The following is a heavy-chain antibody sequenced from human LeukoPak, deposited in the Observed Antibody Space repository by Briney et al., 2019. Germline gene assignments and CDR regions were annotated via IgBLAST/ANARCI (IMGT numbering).Heavy chain of an antibody. Sequence: PGGSLRLSCAASGFTFSNYATSWVRQAPGKGLEWVSTISDSGGSTYYADSVKGRFAISRDNSKNTLYLQMNSLRAEDTAVYYCAKQLQWLIHFDSWGQGTLVTVSS. CDR2: ISDSGGST. V-gene: IGHV3-23*01. J-gene: IGHJ4*02. D-gene: IGHD6-19*01. CDR3: AKQLQWLIHFDS. CDR1: GFTFSNYA.